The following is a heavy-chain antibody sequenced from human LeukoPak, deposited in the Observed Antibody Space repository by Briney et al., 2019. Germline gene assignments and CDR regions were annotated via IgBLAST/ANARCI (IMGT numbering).Heavy chain of an antibody. J-gene: IGHJ5*02. D-gene: IGHD2-15*01. Sequence: GGSLRLACAASGVTFSSYAMSWVRQAPGKGLEWVSTISGSGGSTYYAGSVKGRFTISRDNSKNTLYLQMNSLRAEDTAVYYCAKDANCRGDRCWRWFDPWGQGTLVTVSS. CDR2: ISGSGGST. V-gene: IGHV3-23*01. CDR1: GVTFSSYA. CDR3: AKDANCRGDRCWRWFDP.